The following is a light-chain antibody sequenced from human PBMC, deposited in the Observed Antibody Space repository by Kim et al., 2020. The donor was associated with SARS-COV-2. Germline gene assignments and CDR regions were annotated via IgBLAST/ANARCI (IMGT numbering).Light chain of an antibody. CDR3: QQYYGNPA. J-gene: IGKJ1*01. CDR1: QSVNNW. V-gene: IGKV1-5*03. Sequence: SASMGDGVTITCRASQSVNNWLAWYQQEAGKTPNLLISKASSLENGVPSRFSGSGFGTEFTLTISSLQPDDFATYYCQQYYGNPAFGQGTKVDI. CDR2: KAS.